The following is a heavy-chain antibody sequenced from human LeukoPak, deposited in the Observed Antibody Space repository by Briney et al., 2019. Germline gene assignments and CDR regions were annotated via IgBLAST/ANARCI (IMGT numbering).Heavy chain of an antibody. CDR2: IRYDGSNK. J-gene: IGHJ4*02. V-gene: IGHV3-30*02. Sequence: GGSLRLSCAASGFTFSSYGMHWVRQAPGKGLEWGAFIRYDGSNKYYADSVKGRFTISRDNSKNTLYLQMNSLRAEDTAVYYCATYGSGSYYRFDYWGQGTLVTVSS. CDR3: ATYGSGSYYRFDY. D-gene: IGHD3-10*01. CDR1: GFTFSSYG.